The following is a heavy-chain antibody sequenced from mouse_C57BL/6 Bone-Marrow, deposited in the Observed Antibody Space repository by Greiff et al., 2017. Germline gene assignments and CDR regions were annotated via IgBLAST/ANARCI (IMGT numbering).Heavy chain of an antibody. Sequence: EVQLQQSGPELVKPGASVKISCKASGYSFTDYNMNWVKQSNGKSLEWIGVINPNYGTTSYNQKFKGQAALTVDQSSSTAYMQLNSLTSEDSAVYCCARCYDYDWAMDYWGQGTAVTVSS. D-gene: IGHD2-4*01. CDR2: INPNYGTT. CDR1: GYSFTDYN. CDR3: ARCYDYDWAMDY. J-gene: IGHJ4*01. V-gene: IGHV1-39*01.